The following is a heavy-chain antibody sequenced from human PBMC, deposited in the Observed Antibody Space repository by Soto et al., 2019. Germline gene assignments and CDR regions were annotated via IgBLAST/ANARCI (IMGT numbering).Heavy chain of an antibody. J-gene: IGHJ4*02. D-gene: IGHD1-26*01. V-gene: IGHV4-39*07. CDR3: ARLGGSYAVPHFDY. Sequence: PSETLSLTCTVSGGSFSSNNHYWVWIRQPPGKGLEWIGEINHSGNTNYNPSLKSRVTISVDTSKNQFSLKLSSVTAADTAVYYCARLGGSYAVPHFDYWGQGTLVTVS. CDR1: GGSFSSNNHY. CDR2: INHSGNT.